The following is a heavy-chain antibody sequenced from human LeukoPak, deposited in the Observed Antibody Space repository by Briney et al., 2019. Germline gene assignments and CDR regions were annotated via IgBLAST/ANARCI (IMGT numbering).Heavy chain of an antibody. CDR3: AKSARGYSYGDFAY. J-gene: IGHJ4*02. Sequence: GGSLRLSCVASGFTFSTYAMTWVRQAPGKGLEWVSSISGPGGNTYYADSVKGRLTISRDNSKNTLYLQMTSLRAEETALYYCAKSARGYSYGDFAYWGQGTLVTVSS. CDR1: GFTFSTYA. CDR2: ISGPGGNT. V-gene: IGHV3-23*01. D-gene: IGHD5-18*01.